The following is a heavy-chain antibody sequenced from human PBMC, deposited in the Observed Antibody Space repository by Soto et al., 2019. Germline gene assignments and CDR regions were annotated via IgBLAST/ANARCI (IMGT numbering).Heavy chain of an antibody. CDR1: GFTFSSYA. Sequence: PGGSLRLSCAASGFTFSSYAMTWVRQAPGEGLEWVSAITGSGGSTNYVDSVKGRFTISRDNSKNTLYLQMNSLRAVDTAVYYCARSGNQDYGGNGAFDIWGQGTMVTVSS. CDR3: ARSGNQDYGGNGAFDI. J-gene: IGHJ3*02. D-gene: IGHD4-17*01. V-gene: IGHV3-23*01. CDR2: ITGSGGST.